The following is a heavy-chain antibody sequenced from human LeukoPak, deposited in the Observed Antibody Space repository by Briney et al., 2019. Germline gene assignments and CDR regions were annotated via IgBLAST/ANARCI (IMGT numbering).Heavy chain of an antibody. CDR1: GGTFSSYA. J-gene: IGHJ4*02. D-gene: IGHD6-13*01. CDR2: IIPIFGTA. V-gene: IGHV1-69*05. Sequence: SVKVSCKASGGTFSSYAISWVRQAPGQGLEWMGGIIPIFGTANYAQKFQGRVTITTDESTSTAYMELSSLRSEDTAVYYCARGSSSWPAGFDYWGQGTLVTVSS. CDR3: ARGSSSWPAGFDY.